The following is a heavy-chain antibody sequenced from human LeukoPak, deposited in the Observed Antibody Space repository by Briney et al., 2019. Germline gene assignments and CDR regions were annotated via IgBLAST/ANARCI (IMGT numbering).Heavy chain of an antibody. Sequence: PGGSLRLSCAASGFTFSDYNMRWIRQAPGKGLEWVSSISRSGSTKYYADSVKGRFTISRENSKNTLYLQMNSLRAEDTAVYYCAKDSAKKYDDYWGQGTLVTVSS. D-gene: IGHD2/OR15-2a*01. CDR1: GFTFSDYN. V-gene: IGHV3-11*01. J-gene: IGHJ4*02. CDR3: AKDSAKKYDDY. CDR2: ISRSGSTK.